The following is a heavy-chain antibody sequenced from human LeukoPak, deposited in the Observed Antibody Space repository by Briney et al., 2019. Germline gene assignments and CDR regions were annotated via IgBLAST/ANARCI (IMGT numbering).Heavy chain of an antibody. Sequence: PGGSLRLSCAASGFTFSSYGMHWVRQAPGKGLEWVAFIRYDGSNKYYTDSVKGRFTISRDNSKNTLYLQMNSLRAEDTAVYYCAKDEARRRDSYNYLIDYWGQGTLVTVSS. CDR2: IRYDGSNK. V-gene: IGHV3-30*02. CDR1: GFTFSSYG. CDR3: AKDEARRRDSYNYLIDY. J-gene: IGHJ4*02. D-gene: IGHD5-24*01.